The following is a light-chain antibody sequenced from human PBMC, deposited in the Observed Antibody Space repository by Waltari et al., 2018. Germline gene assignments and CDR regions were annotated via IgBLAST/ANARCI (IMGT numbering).Light chain of an antibody. Sequence: SDALTQPPSVSVSPGQTARITCPGDDMPKKYAHWYQQKSGQAPVVVIYEDNKRPSEIPERFSGSSSGTMATLTISGAQVEDEADYYCYSTDSSGLGVFGTGTKVTVL. CDR1: DMPKKY. J-gene: IGLJ1*01. V-gene: IGLV3-10*01. CDR3: YSTDSSGLGV. CDR2: EDN.